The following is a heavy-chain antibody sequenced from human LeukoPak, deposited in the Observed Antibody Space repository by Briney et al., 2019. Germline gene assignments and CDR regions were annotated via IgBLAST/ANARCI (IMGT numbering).Heavy chain of an antibody. J-gene: IGHJ4*02. CDR1: GFSVSSNY. D-gene: IGHD6-13*01. CDR2: LYSSGYS. Sequence: GGSLTLSCAASGFSVSSNYMSWVRQAPEKGLEWVSVLYSSGYSKYADSVKGRFSISRDTSENTLSLQMNSLRAEDSAVHYCARGSRGQQLKYWGQGTLVTVSS. CDR3: ARGSRGQQLKY. V-gene: IGHV3-66*01.